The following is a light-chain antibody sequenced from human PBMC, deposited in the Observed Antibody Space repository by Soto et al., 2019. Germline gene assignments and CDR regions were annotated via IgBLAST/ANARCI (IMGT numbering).Light chain of an antibody. V-gene: IGKV1-17*01. J-gene: IGKJ1*01. Sequence: DVQMTQTPSRLAGSMGVRISRTCGASQGLRNDLGWYQQKPGKTPKRLIYSASSLQSGAPSRSSGSGPGTEFTLTISSLHRADFSSDFRLQHNSYPWRFGQGTNVDIK. CDR3: LQHNSYPWR. CDR2: SAS. CDR1: QGLRND.